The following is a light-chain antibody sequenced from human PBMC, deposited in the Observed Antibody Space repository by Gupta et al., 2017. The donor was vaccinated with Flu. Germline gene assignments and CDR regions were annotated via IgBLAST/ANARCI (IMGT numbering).Light chain of an antibody. J-gene: IGLJ3*02. CDR2: IDS. CDR3: AAEDATRNVWV. V-gene: IGLV1-44*01. CDR1: SGEVGSNN. Sequence: TGTSGEVGSNNLNWYRQRPATAPKLLIYIDSKRNSGVPDSFSAAKSATSATVTTTGVQAEEDADYYCAAEDATRNVWVFGGGTKRTVL.